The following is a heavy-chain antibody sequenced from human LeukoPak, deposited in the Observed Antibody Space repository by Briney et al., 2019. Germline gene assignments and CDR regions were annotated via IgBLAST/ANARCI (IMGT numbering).Heavy chain of an antibody. D-gene: IGHD2-15*01. J-gene: IGHJ5*02. CDR3: ARDLEGVVVA. CDR1: GGSISSSSYY. V-gene: IGHV4-39*07. CDR2: IYYSGST. Sequence: SETLSLTCTVSGGSISSSSYYWGWIRQPPGKGLEWIGSIYYSGSTYYNPSLKSRVTISVDTSKNQFSLKLTSMTAADTAVYYCARDLEGVVVAWGQGTPVTVSS.